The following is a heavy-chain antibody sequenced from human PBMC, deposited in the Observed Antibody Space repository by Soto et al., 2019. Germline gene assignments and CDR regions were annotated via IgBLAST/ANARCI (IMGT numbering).Heavy chain of an antibody. CDR3: ARHNEARIYADFEY. CDR2: IYYSGST. J-gene: IGHJ4*02. Sequence: SETLSLTCTVLGGSISSYYWSWIRQPPGKGLEWIGYIYYSGSTNYNPSLKSRVTISVDTSKNQFSLKLSSVTAADTAVYYCARHNEARIYADFEYWGQGTLVTVSS. V-gene: IGHV4-59*08. D-gene: IGHD2-2*01. CDR1: GGSISSYY.